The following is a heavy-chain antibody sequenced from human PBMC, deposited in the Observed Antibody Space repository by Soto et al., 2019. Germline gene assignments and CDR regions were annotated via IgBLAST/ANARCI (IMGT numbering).Heavy chain of an antibody. CDR3: AKYPRYCSGGSCYYYYYYMDV. CDR1: GFTFSSYG. CDR2: ISYDGSNK. V-gene: IGHV3-30*18. J-gene: IGHJ6*03. D-gene: IGHD2-15*01. Sequence: PGGSLRLSCAASGFTFSSYGMHWVRQAPGKGLEWVAVISYDGSNKYYADSVKGRFTISRDNSKNTLYLQMNSLRAEDTAVYYCAKYPRYCSGGSCYYYYYYMDVWGKGTTVTVSS.